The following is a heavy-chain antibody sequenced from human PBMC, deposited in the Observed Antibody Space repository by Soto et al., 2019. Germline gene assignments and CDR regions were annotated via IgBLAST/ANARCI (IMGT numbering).Heavy chain of an antibody. V-gene: IGHV5-51*01. CDR1: GYTFTNYC. Sequence: GESLKISCNGSGYTFTNYCIGLVLQMPGKGLEWMGIIYPGDSDTRYSPSFQGQVTISADKSTSTAYLQWSSLKASDTAMYYCARHLGYCSTTSCYGAFEIWGQGAMVTVSS. J-gene: IGHJ3*02. D-gene: IGHD2-2*01. CDR2: IYPGDSDT. CDR3: ARHLGYCSTTSCYGAFEI.